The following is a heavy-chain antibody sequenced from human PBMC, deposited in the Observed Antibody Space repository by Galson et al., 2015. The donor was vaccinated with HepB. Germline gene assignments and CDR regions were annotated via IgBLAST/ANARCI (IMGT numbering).Heavy chain of an antibody. J-gene: IGHJ4*02. CDR3: ARGVAWWGSSGYPGGYFDY. V-gene: IGHV3-30*04. CDR1: GFTFSSYA. Sequence: SLRLSCAASGFTFSSYAMHWVRQAPGKGLEWVAVISYDGSNKYYADSVKGRFTISRDNSKNTLYLQMNSLRAEDTAVYYCARGVAWWGSSGYPGGYFDYWGQGTLVTVSS. D-gene: IGHD3-22*01. CDR2: ISYDGSNK.